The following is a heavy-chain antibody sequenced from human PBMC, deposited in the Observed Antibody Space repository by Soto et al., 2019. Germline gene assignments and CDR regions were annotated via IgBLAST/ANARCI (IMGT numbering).Heavy chain of an antibody. Sequence: PSETLSLTCTVSGGSISSYYWSWTRQPPGKGLEWIGYIYYSGSTNYNPSLKSRVTISVDTSKNQFSLKLSSVTAADTAVYYCARVVYLYGDVYYFDYWGQGTLVTVSS. D-gene: IGHD4-17*01. V-gene: IGHV4-59*01. J-gene: IGHJ4*02. CDR3: ARVVYLYGDVYYFDY. CDR2: IYYSGST. CDR1: GGSISSYY.